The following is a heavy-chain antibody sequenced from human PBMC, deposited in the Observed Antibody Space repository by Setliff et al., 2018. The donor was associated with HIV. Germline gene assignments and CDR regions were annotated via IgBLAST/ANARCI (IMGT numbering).Heavy chain of an antibody. CDR3: SRGTTASDSIPDL. Sequence: SETLSLTCAVSGGSVSSDDYYWAWIRQFPGKGLEWIGYILYNGTTYYNPSIKSRVAITKDTSKNKASLHLTSMTVLDTAIYYCSRGTTASDSIPDLWGQGISVTSPQ. CDR2: ILYNGTT. V-gene: IGHV4-31*11. D-gene: IGHD4-17*01. CDR1: GGSVSSDDYY. J-gene: IGHJ5*02.